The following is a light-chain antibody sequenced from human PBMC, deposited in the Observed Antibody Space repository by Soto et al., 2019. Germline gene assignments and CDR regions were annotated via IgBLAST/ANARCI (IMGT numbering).Light chain of an antibody. CDR1: SSDVGGYNY. Sequence: QSALTQPPSASGSPGQSVTISCTGTSSDVGGYNYVSWYQQHPGKAPKLMIYEVSKWPSGVPDRFSGSKSGNTASLTVSGLQAEAEADYYCSSYAGSNNLVFGTGTKVTVL. CDR2: EVS. V-gene: IGLV2-8*01. J-gene: IGLJ1*01. CDR3: SSYAGSNNLV.